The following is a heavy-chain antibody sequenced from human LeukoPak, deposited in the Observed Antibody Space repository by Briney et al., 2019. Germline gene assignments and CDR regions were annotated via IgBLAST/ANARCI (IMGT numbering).Heavy chain of an antibody. CDR3: ARQLAGLAPPGFIDS. J-gene: IGHJ4*02. CDR1: GGSISSGGYS. V-gene: IGHV4-30-2*03. D-gene: IGHD3-3*02. CDR2: IYYGGST. Sequence: SQTLSLTCAVSGGSISSGGYSWSWIRQPPGKGLEWIGYIYYGGSTDYSPSLKSRATISLDTSKNQFSLHLTSVTAADTAVYYCARQLAGLAPPGFIDSWGQGTLVTVSS.